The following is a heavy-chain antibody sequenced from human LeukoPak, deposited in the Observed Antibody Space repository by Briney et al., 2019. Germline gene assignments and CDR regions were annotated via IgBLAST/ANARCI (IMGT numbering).Heavy chain of an antibody. CDR3: TTAVLGRWIQLWTWELPLDY. D-gene: IGHD5-18*01. CDR1: GFTFSNAW. J-gene: IGHJ4*02. Sequence: PGGSLRLSCAASGFTFSNAWMSWVRQAPGKGLEWVGRIKSKTDGGTTDYAAPVKGRFTISRDDSKNTLYLQMNSLKTEDTAVYYRTTAVLGRWIQLWTWELPLDYWGQGTLVTVSS. V-gene: IGHV3-15*01. CDR2: IKSKTDGGTT.